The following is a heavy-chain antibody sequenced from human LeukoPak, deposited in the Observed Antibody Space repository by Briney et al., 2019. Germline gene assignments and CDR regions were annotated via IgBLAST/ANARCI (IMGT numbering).Heavy chain of an antibody. D-gene: IGHD5-24*01. V-gene: IGHV4-59*01. Sequence: PSETLSLTCSVSGDSISSYYWSWIRQPPGKGLEWIGYIYYSGSTNYNPSLKSRVTISVDTSKNQFSLQLSSVTAADTAVYYCARSPERRDGYHFDYWGQGTLVTVSS. CDR2: IYYSGST. CDR3: ARSPERRDGYHFDY. CDR1: GDSISSYY. J-gene: IGHJ4*02.